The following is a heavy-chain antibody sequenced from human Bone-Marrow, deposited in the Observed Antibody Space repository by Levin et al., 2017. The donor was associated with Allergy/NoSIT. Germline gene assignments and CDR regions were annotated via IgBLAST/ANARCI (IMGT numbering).Heavy chain of an antibody. D-gene: IGHD2-2*01. CDR2: IYPGDSDT. Sequence: GESLKISCKGSGYSFTSYWIGWVRQMPGKGLEWMGVIYPGDSDTRYSPSFQGQVTMSADKSISTAYLQWSSLKASDTAMYYCARGGDCSSVTCIRWFDPWGQGTLVTVSS. CDR3: ARGGDCSSVTCIRWFDP. J-gene: IGHJ5*02. CDR1: GYSFTSYW. V-gene: IGHV5-51*01.